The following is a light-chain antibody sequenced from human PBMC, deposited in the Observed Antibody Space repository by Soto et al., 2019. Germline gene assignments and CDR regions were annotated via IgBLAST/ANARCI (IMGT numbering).Light chain of an antibody. CDR1: SSDVGSYNL. J-gene: IGLJ3*02. V-gene: IGLV2-23*02. CDR3: CSYAGSSTCV. CDR2: EVS. Sequence: QSALTQPASVSGSPGQSSTISCTGTSSDVGSYNLVSWYQQHPGKAPKLMIYEVSKRPSGVSNRFSGSKSGNTASLTISGLHAEDEADYYCCSYAGSSTCVFGGGTKLTVL.